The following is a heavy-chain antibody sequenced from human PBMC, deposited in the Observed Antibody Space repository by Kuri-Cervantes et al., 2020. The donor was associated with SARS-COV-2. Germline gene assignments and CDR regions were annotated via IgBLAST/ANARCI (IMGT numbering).Heavy chain of an antibody. CDR3: ARLRRHNNAWFVTGYYMDV. CDR1: GFTFSSYW. V-gene: IGHV4-34*01. D-gene: IGHD3-10*01. Sequence: ESLKISCAASGFTFSSYWMSWVRQAPGKGLEWIGEINYSGTTNYNPSLKSRVTMSVDTSKNQFSLNLTSVTAADTAVYYCARLRRHNNAWFVTGYYMDVWGKGTTVTVSS. CDR2: INYSGTT. J-gene: IGHJ6*03.